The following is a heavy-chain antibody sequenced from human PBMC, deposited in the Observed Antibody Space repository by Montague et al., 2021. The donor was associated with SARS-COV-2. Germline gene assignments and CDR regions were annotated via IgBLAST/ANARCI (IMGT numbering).Heavy chain of an antibody. Sequence: CAISGDSVSSNIAAWNWIRQSPSRGLEWLGRTYYRSKWYDDYAVSVRSRITISPDTSKNQFSLQLNSVTPEDTAVYYCTQERGPGRTPRHYFDYWGQGTLVTVSS. CDR3: TQERGPGRTPRHYFDY. CDR1: GDSVSSNIAA. J-gene: IGHJ4*02. D-gene: IGHD3-10*01. CDR2: TYYRSKWYD. V-gene: IGHV6-1*01.